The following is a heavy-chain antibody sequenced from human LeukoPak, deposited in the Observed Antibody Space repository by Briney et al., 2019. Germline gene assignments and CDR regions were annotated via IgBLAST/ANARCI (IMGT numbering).Heavy chain of an antibody. J-gene: IGHJ4*02. Sequence: SETLSLTCTVSGYSISSGYYWGWIRQPPGKGLEWIGSIYHSGSTYYNPSLKSRVTISVDTSKNQFSLKLSSVTAADTAVYYCARAAVYSYGHLGIERLDYWGQGTLVTVSS. CDR3: ARAAVYSYGHLGIERLDY. V-gene: IGHV4-38-2*02. CDR2: IYHSGST. CDR1: GYSISSGYY. D-gene: IGHD5-18*01.